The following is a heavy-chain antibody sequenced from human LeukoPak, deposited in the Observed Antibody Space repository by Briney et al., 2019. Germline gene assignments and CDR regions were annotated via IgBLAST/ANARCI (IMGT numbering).Heavy chain of an antibody. CDR1: GYTFTSYG. V-gene: IGHV1-18*04. J-gene: IGHJ6*04. CDR2: ISAYNGNT. Sequence: ASVKVSCKASGYTFTSYGISWVRQAPGQGLEWMGWISAYNGNTNYAQKLQGRVTMTTDTSTSTAYMELRSLRSDATAVYYCARAYGSGSFSRMDVWGKGTTVTVSS. D-gene: IGHD3-10*01. CDR3: ARAYGSGSFSRMDV.